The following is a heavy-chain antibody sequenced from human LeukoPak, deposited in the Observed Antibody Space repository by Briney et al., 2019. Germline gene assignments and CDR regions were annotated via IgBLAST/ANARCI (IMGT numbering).Heavy chain of an antibody. J-gene: IGHJ4*02. Sequence: SETLSLTCAVYGGSFSGYYWSWIRQPPGKGLEWIGEINHSGSTNYNPSLKGRVTISVDTSKNQFSLKLSSVTAADTAVYYCARGREADYWGQGTLVTVSS. V-gene: IGHV4-34*01. CDR1: GGSFSGYY. CDR3: ARGREADY. CDR2: INHSGST.